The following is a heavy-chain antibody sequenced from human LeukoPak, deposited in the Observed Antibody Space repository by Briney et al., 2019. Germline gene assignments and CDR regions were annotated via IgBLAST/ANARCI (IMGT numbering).Heavy chain of an antibody. V-gene: IGHV1-69*13. Sequence: ASVKVSCKTSGYTFTGYDINWVRQAPGQGLEWMGGIIPIFGTANYAQKFQGRVTITADESTSTAYMELSSLRSEDTAVYYCARDAFTVGDFWSGYRTYYYYYMDVWGKGTTVTVSS. CDR1: GYTFTGYD. D-gene: IGHD3-3*01. CDR3: ARDAFTVGDFWSGYRTYYYYYMDV. J-gene: IGHJ6*03. CDR2: IIPIFGTA.